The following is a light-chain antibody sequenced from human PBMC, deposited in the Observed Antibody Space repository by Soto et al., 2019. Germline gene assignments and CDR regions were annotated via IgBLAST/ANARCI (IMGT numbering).Light chain of an antibody. Sequence: EMVMTQSPATLSVSPGERATLSCRASQSISSYLAWYQQKPGQGPRLLIYGASTRATGIPDRFSGSGSGTEFPLTISSLQSEDFAVYYCQQYNKWPLTFGQGTKLEIK. J-gene: IGKJ2*01. CDR3: QQYNKWPLT. CDR2: GAS. V-gene: IGKV3-15*01. CDR1: QSISSY.